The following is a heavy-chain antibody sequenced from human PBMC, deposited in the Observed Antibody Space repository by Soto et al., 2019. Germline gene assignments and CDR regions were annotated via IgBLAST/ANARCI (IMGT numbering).Heavy chain of an antibody. Sequence: QVQLVQSGAEEKKPGASVKFSCKASGYTFTSYAMHWVRQAPGQRLEWMGWINAGNGNTKYSQKFQGRVTITRDTSASTAYMELSSLRSEDTAVYYCARAVAVPADFDYWGQGTLVTVSS. V-gene: IGHV1-3*05. CDR2: INAGNGNT. J-gene: IGHJ4*02. CDR3: ARAVAVPADFDY. CDR1: GYTFTSYA. D-gene: IGHD6-19*01.